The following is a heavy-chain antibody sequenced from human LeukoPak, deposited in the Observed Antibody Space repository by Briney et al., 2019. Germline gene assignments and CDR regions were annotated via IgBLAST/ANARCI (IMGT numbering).Heavy chain of an antibody. Sequence: SETLSLTCAVYGGSFSGYYWSWIRQPPGKGLEWIGEINHSGSTNYNPSLKSRVTISVDTSKNQFSLKLSSVTAADTAVYYCARVSEWVAARHADCWGQGTLVTVSS. J-gene: IGHJ4*02. CDR2: INHSGST. CDR1: GGSFSGYY. D-gene: IGHD6-6*01. V-gene: IGHV4-34*01. CDR3: ARVSEWVAARHADC.